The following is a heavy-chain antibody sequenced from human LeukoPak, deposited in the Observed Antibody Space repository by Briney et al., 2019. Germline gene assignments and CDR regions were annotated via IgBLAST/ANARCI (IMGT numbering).Heavy chain of an antibody. CDR2: ISGRGGST. CDR3: AKFGSSSSWIWESGFDY. V-gene: IGHV3-23*01. Sequence: GGSLRLSCAASGFTFSSYAMSGVRQAAGKGLEWVAAISGRGGSTYYADSVKGRFTISRDNSNNTLYLQMHSLRADDTAVYYCAKFGSSSSWIWESGFDYWGQGTLVTVSS. J-gene: IGHJ4*02. D-gene: IGHD6-13*01. CDR1: GFTFSSYA.